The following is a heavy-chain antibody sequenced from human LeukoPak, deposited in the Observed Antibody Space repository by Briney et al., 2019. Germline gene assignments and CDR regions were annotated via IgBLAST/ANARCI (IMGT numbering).Heavy chain of an antibody. CDR2: INPSGGST. V-gene: IGHV1-46*01. Sequence: GASVKVSCKASGYTFTSYYMHWVRQAPGQGLEWMGIINPSGGSTSYAQKFQGRVTMTRDTSTSTVYMELSSLRSEDTAVYYCASFYYGSGRKDYYYYYGMDVWGQGTTVTVSS. CDR3: ASFYYGSGRKDYYYYYGMDV. CDR1: GYTFTSYY. J-gene: IGHJ6*02. D-gene: IGHD3-10*01.